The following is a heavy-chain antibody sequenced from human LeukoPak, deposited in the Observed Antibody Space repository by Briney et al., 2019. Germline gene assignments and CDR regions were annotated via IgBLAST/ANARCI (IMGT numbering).Heavy chain of an antibody. CDR1: GYSISSGYY. J-gene: IGHJ3*02. CDR2: FYHSGST. CDR3: ASGKNYYDSSGYYYDDAFDI. V-gene: IGHV4-38-2*02. D-gene: IGHD3-22*01. Sequence: SETLSLTCTVSGYSISSGYYWGWIRQPPGKGLEWIGSFYHSGSTYYNPSRKSRAYISVDTSKHQFSLKLSSVNAADTDVYYCASGKNYYDSSGYYYDDAFDIWGQGTMVTVSS.